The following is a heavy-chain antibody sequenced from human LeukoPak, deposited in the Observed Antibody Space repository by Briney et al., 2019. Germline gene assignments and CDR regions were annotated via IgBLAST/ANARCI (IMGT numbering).Heavy chain of an antibody. V-gene: IGHV3-48*03. CDR1: GFTFSSYE. CDR2: SSSGSTI. CDR3: AELGITMIGGV. D-gene: IGHD3-10*02. J-gene: IGHJ6*04. Sequence: PGGSLRLSCAASGFTFSSYEMNWVRQAPGKGLEWVFSSSGSTIYYADSVKSRFTIPRDNAKNSLYLQMNSLRAEDTAVYYCAELGITMIGGVWGKGTTVTISS.